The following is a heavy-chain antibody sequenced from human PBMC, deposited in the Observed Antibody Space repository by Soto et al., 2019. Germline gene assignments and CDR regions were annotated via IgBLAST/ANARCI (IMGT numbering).Heavy chain of an antibody. CDR1: GGTFSSYT. Sequence: QVQLVQSWAEVKKPGSSVKVSCKASGGTFSSYTISWVRQAPGQGLEWMGRIIPILGIANYAQKFQGRVTITADKSTSTAYMELSSLRSEDTAVYYCARYLEGDFSLDYWGQGTLVTVSS. CDR2: IIPILGIA. V-gene: IGHV1-69*02. CDR3: ARYLEGDFSLDY. J-gene: IGHJ4*02. D-gene: IGHD1-1*01.